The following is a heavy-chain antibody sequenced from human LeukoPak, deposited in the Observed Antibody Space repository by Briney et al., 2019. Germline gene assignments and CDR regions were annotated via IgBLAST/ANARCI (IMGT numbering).Heavy chain of an antibody. V-gene: IGHV4-34*01. D-gene: IGHD3-10*01. CDR3: ARAPYYYGSGSYLF. CDR2: INHSGST. CDR1: GGSFSGYY. Sequence: SSETLSLTCAVYGGSFSGYYWSWIRQPPGKGLEWIGEINHSGSTNYNPSLKSRVTISVDTSKNQFSLKLSSVTAADTAVYYCARAPYYYGSGSYLFGGQGTLVTVSS. J-gene: IGHJ4*02.